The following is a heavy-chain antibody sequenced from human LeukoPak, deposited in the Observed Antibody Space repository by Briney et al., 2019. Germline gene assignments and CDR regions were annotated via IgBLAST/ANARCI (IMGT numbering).Heavy chain of an antibody. CDR1: GFTFSSYS. V-gene: IGHV3-21*01. CDR2: ISSSSSYI. J-gene: IGHJ4*02. Sequence: KPGGSLRLSCAASGFTFSSYSMNWVRQAPGKGLEWVSSISSSSSYIYYADSVKGRFTISRDNAKNSLYLQMNSLRAEDTAVYYCARGVRYSSSPNYFDYWGQGTLVTVSS. D-gene: IGHD6-6*01. CDR3: ARGVRYSSSPNYFDY.